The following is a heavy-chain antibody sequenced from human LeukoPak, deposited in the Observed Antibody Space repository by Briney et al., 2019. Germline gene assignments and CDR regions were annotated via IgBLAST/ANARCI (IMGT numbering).Heavy chain of an antibody. CDR3: ALPRIYYYHGMDV. V-gene: IGHV1-69*04. Sequence: GSSVKVSCKASGGTFSSYAISWVRQAPGQGLEWMGRIIPILGIANYAQKFQGRVTITADKSTSTAYMELSSLRSEDTAVYYCALPRIYYYHGMDVWGQGTTVTVSS. CDR1: GGTFSSYA. D-gene: IGHD2-15*01. CDR2: IIPILGIA. J-gene: IGHJ6*02.